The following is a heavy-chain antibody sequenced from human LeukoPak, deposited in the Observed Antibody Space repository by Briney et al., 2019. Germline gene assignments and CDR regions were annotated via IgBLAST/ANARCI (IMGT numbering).Heavy chain of an antibody. J-gene: IGHJ4*02. CDR3: ARGYTYAHDY. V-gene: IGHV3-48*03. D-gene: IGHD5-18*01. CDR1: GFGFDSFE. Sequence: GGSLRLSCAASGFGFDSFEMHWVRQAPGKGLEWIPFTSSSGSIIYYADSVKGRVTISRDNAKNSLFLQMHSLRAEDTAVYYCARGYTYAHDYWGQGTLVTVSS. CDR2: TSSSGSII.